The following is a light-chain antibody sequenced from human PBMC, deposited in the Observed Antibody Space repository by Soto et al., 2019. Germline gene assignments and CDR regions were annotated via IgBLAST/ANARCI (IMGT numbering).Light chain of an antibody. V-gene: IGLV1-40*01. Sequence: QSVLTQPPSVSGAPGQRVTISCTGSGSNIGAGYDVHWYQQLPGTAPKLLIYGNSNRPSGVPDRFSGSKSGTSASLAITGLQAEDEADYYCQSYDSSLSGWEVFGGGTKLTVL. CDR3: QSYDSSLSGWEV. CDR2: GNS. CDR1: GSNIGAGYD. J-gene: IGLJ2*01.